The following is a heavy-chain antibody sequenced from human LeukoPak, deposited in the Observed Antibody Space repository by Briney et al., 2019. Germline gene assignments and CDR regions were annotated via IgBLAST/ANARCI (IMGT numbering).Heavy chain of an antibody. J-gene: IGHJ4*02. Sequence: PGGSLRLSCAASGFTFSGSAMHWVRQRPGKGLERVGRIRSKANDHATAYAASVRGRFTISRDDSKNTAYLQMNSLKPEDTAVYYCTRRLMTTANDYWGQGALVTVSS. CDR2: IRSKANDHAT. D-gene: IGHD4-17*01. CDR1: GFTFSGSA. V-gene: IGHV3-73*01. CDR3: TRRLMTTANDY.